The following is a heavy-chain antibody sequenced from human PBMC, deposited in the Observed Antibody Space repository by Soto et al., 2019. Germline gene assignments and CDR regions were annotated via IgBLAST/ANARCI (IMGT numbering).Heavy chain of an antibody. D-gene: IGHD3-10*01. Sequence: GGSLRLSCAASGFTFSSYAMSWVRQAPGKGLEWVSAISGSGGSTYYADSVKGRFTISRDNSKNTLYLQMNSLRAEDTAVYYCAKDSILWFGEDSLYNWFDPWGQGTLVTVSS. CDR3: AKDSILWFGEDSLYNWFDP. V-gene: IGHV3-23*01. CDR2: ISGSGGST. J-gene: IGHJ5*02. CDR1: GFTFSSYA.